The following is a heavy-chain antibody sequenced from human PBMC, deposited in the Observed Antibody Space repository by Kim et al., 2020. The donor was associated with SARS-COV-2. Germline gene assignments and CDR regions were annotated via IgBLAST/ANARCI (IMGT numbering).Heavy chain of an antibody. V-gene: IGHV3-23*01. CDR1: GFTFSTYA. Sequence: GGSLRLSCAASGFTFSTYAMTWVRQAPGKGLEWVSDISGSGGSTYYADPVKGRFTVSRDDSKNSLYLQMNSLRDEDTAVYYCATSRSMVTVYGMDVWGQGTTVIVSS. D-gene: IGHD2-15*01. J-gene: IGHJ6*02. CDR2: ISGSGGST. CDR3: ATSRSMVTVYGMDV.